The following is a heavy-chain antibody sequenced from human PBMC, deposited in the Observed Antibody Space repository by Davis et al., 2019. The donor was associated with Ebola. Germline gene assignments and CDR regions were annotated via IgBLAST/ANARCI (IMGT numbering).Heavy chain of an antibody. V-gene: IGHV1-3*01. J-gene: IGHJ5*02. D-gene: IGHD3-10*01. Sequence: KFQARVTITRDTSASTAYMELSSLRSEDTAVYYCARPCYGSSNWFDPWGQGTLVTVSS. CDR3: ARPCYGSSNWFDP.